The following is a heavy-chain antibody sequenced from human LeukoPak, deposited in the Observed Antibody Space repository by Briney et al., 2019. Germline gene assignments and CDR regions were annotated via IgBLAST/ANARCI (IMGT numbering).Heavy chain of an antibody. CDR3: ARGVYYYGSSGYYYVDRFDY. J-gene: IGHJ4*02. D-gene: IGHD3-22*01. CDR2: IYYSGST. Sequence: PSETLSLTCTVSGGSISSGGYYWSWIRQHPGKGLEWIGYIYYSGSTYYNPSLKSRVTISVDTSKNQFSLKLSSVTAADTAVYYCARGVYYYGSSGYYYVDRFDYWGQGTLVTVSS. V-gene: IGHV4-31*03. CDR1: GGSISSGGYY.